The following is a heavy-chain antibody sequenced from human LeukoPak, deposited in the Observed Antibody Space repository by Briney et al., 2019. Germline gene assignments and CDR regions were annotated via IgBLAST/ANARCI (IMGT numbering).Heavy chain of an antibody. CDR3: ARDGSSGYYSTVPFDY. Sequence: GASVKVSCKASGYTFTGYYMHWVRQAPGQGLEWMGWISPNSGGTNYAQKFQGRVTMTRDTSISTAYMELSRLRSDDTAVYYCARDGSSGYYSTVPFDYWGQGTLVTVSS. CDR1: GYTFTGYY. D-gene: IGHD3-22*01. CDR2: ISPNSGGT. V-gene: IGHV1-2*02. J-gene: IGHJ4*02.